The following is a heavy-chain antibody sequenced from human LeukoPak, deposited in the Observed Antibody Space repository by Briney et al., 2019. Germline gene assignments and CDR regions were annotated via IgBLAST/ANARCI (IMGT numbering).Heavy chain of an antibody. V-gene: IGHV4-39*01. CDR1: GGSISSSSYY. CDR2: IYYSGST. CDR3: ARHLIHYYSGSGSYWPFDY. D-gene: IGHD3-10*01. J-gene: IGHJ4*02. Sequence: PSETLSLTCTVSGGSISSSSYYWGWIRQPPGKGLEWIGSIYYSGSTYYNPSLKSRVTISVDTSKNQFSLKLSSVTAAATAVYYCARHLIHYYSGSGSYWPFDYWGQGTLVTVSS.